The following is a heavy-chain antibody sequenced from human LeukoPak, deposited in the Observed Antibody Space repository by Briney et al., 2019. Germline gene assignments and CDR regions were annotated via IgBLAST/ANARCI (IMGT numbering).Heavy chain of an antibody. J-gene: IGHJ4*02. Sequence: GGPLRLSCAASGFTVSSYEKNWVRQAPGKGLVWISYISSSGSTIYYADSEKGLFTISREHDKNSVSLQMNRLRAENTADYYCARGPSGNNNLWMDYWGKGTLARVSS. CDR1: GFTVSSYE. V-gene: IGHV3-48*03. CDR3: ARGPSGNNNLWMDY. D-gene: IGHD3-10*01. CDR2: ISSSGSTI.